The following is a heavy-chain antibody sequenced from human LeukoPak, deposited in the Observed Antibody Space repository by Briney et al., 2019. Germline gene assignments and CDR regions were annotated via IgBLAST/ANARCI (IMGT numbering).Heavy chain of an antibody. Sequence: PGESLQISCKGSGYSFTSYWIGWVRPMPGKGLEWMGIIYPGDSDTRYSPSFQGQVTISADKSISTAYLQWSSLKASDTAMYYCARQKEGYCSSTSCQHNWFDPWGQGTLVTVSS. V-gene: IGHV5-51*01. CDR1: GYSFTSYW. J-gene: IGHJ5*02. CDR3: ARQKEGYCSSTSCQHNWFDP. CDR2: IYPGDSDT. D-gene: IGHD2-2*01.